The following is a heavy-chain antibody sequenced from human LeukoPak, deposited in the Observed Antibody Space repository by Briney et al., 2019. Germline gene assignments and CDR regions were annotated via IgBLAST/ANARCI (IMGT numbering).Heavy chain of an antibody. V-gene: IGHV3-9*01. Sequence: GGSLRLSCAASGFTFDDYAMHWVRQTPGKGLEWVSGISWNSGSIVYADSVKGRFTISRDNAKNSLYLQMNSLRTEDTALYYCAKAPHILSGGFDPWGQGTLVTVSS. CDR2: ISWNSGSI. CDR1: GFTFDDYA. D-gene: IGHD3-3*01. CDR3: AKAPHILSGGFDP. J-gene: IGHJ5*02.